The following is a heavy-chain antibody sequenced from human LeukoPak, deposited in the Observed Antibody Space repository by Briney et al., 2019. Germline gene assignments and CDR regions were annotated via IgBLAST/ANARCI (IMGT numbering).Heavy chain of an antibody. CDR1: GAPISSGGDY. D-gene: IGHD3-16*01. CDR3: ARVLWD. Sequence: PSETLSLTCTVSGAPISSGGDYCTWIRQPAGKGLEWVGLIYASGTTKYNTSLKSRLTISLDTSKNQFSLKLTSVTAADTAVYFCARVLWDWGQGTLVTVST. CDR2: IYASGTT. J-gene: IGHJ4*02. V-gene: IGHV4-61*02.